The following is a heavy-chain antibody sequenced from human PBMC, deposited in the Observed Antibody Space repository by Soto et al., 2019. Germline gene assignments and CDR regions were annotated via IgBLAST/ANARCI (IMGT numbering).Heavy chain of an antibody. CDR1: GGTFSSYA. V-gene: IGHV1-69*12. CDR2: IISIFGTA. Sequence: QVQLVQSGAEVKKPGSSVKVSCKASGGTFSSYAITWVRHAPGQGLEWMGGIISIFGTANYAQKFQGRVTITADESTSTAYMELSSLRSEDTAVYYCAYGKTGTTIAYAFDIWGQGTMVTVSS. J-gene: IGHJ3*02. CDR3: AYGKTGTTIAYAFDI. D-gene: IGHD1-7*01.